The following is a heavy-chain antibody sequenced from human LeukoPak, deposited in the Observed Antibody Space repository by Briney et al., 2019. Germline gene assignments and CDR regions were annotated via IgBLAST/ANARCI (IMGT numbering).Heavy chain of an antibody. Sequence: GGSLRLSCVASGFTFSSHWMHWVRQAPGKGLEWVAVIWYDGSNKYYADSVKGRFTISRDNSKNTLYLQMNSLRAEDTAVYYCARGGSGFYYYYGMDVWGQGTTVTVSS. V-gene: IGHV3-33*08. CDR2: IWYDGSNK. J-gene: IGHJ6*02. D-gene: IGHD6-19*01. CDR1: GFTFSSHW. CDR3: ARGGSGFYYYYGMDV.